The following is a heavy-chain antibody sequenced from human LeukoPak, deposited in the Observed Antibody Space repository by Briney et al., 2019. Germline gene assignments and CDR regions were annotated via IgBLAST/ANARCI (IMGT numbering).Heavy chain of an antibody. CDR1: GFTVSSNY. CDR2: IYSGGST. CDR3: ALYYYDSSGYYNWFDP. V-gene: IGHV3-53*01. D-gene: IGHD3-22*01. Sequence: PGGSLRLSCAASGFTVSSNYMSWVRQAPGKGLEWVSVIYSGGSTYYADSVKGRFTISRDNSKNTLYRQMNSLRAEDTAVYYCALYYYDSSGYYNWFDPWGQGTLVTVSS. J-gene: IGHJ5*02.